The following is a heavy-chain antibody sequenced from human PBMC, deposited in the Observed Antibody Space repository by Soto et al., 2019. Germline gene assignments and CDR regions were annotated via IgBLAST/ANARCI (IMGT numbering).Heavy chain of an antibody. D-gene: IGHD2-15*01. CDR3: ARNSRTDFDY. V-gene: IGHV3-74*01. J-gene: IGHJ4*02. CDR2: ISSDGSKT. Sequence: EVQLVESGGGLIQPGGSLRLSCAASGSTFSSYYMHWVRQAPGKGLVWVSRISSDGSKTDYADSVKGRFTISRDNAKNTLYLQMNSLRVEDTAVYYCARNSRTDFDYWGQGTLVTVSS. CDR1: GSTFSSYY.